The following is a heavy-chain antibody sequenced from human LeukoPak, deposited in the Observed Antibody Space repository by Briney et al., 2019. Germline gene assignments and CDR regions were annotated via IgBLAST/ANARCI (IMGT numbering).Heavy chain of an antibody. J-gene: IGHJ4*02. CDR3: ARVIYSGWEGELSD. CDR1: GFXFSGYW. D-gene: IGHD6-19*01. V-gene: IGHV3-74*01. CDR2: INSDGSTT. Sequence: GGSLRLSCAASGFXFSGYWMHWVRQAPGKGLVWVSRINSDGSTTSYADSVMGRFTISRDNAKNTLYLQMNSLRAEDTAVYYCARVIYSGWEGELSDWGQGTLVTVSS.